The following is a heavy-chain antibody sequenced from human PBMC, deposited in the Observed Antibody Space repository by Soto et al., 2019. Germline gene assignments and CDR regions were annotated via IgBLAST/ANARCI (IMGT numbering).Heavy chain of an antibody. Sequence: SETLSLTCAVYGGSFSGYYWSWIRQPPGKGLEWIGEINHSGSTNYNPSLKSRVTISVDTSKNQFSLKLSSVTAADTAVYYCARATPNWFDPWGQGTLVTVSS. CDR3: ARATPNWFDP. CDR2: INHSGST. J-gene: IGHJ5*02. CDR1: GGSFSGYY. V-gene: IGHV4-34*01.